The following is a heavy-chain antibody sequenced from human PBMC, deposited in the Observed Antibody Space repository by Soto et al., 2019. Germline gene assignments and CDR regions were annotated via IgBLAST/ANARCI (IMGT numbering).Heavy chain of an antibody. CDR2: INHSGST. CDR1: GGSFSGYY. CDR3: ARGLFSVPYYYDSSGYSLDY. Sequence: SETLSLTCAVYGGSFSGYYWSWIRQPPGKGLEWIGEINHSGSTNYNPSLKSRVTISVDTSKNQFSLKLSSVTAADTAVYYCARGLFSVPYYYDSSGYSLDYWGHGTLVTVPQ. J-gene: IGHJ4*01. D-gene: IGHD3-22*01. V-gene: IGHV4-34*01.